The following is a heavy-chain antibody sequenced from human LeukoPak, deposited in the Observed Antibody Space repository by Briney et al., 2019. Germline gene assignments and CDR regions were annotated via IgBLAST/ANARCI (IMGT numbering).Heavy chain of an antibody. CDR2: ISHNENT. CDR1: GGSFSGYY. Sequence: SETLSLTCAVYGGSFSGYYWTWIRQPPGSGLEWIGDISHNENTNYSPSLKSRLTISIDTAKNQFSLKLTSVTAADTAVYYCARGDSSGYLRDAFDIWGQGTMVTVSP. J-gene: IGHJ3*02. D-gene: IGHD3-22*01. V-gene: IGHV4-34*01. CDR3: ARGDSSGYLRDAFDI.